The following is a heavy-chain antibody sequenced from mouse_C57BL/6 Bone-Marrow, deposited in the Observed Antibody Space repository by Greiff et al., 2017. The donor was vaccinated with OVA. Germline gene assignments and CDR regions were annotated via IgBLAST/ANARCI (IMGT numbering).Heavy chain of an antibody. Sequence: EVMLVESGGGLVKPGGSLKLSCAASGFTFSSYAMSWVRQTPEKRLEWVATISDGGSYTYYPDNVKGRFTISRDNAKNNLYLQMSHLKSEDTAMYYCARYGRSSWFAYWGQGTLVTVSA. J-gene: IGHJ3*01. V-gene: IGHV5-4*03. CDR1: GFTFSSYA. CDR3: ARYGRSSWFAY. CDR2: ISDGGSYT. D-gene: IGHD1-1*01.